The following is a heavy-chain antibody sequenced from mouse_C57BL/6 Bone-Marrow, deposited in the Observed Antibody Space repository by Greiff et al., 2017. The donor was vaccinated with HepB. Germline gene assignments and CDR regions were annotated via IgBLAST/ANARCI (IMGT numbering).Heavy chain of an antibody. D-gene: IGHD1-1*01. V-gene: IGHV14-4*01. J-gene: IGHJ2*01. CDR2: IDPENGDT. CDR3: TSYYYGSRDY. CDR1: GFNIKDDY. Sequence: EVQLQQSGAELVRPGASVKLSCTASGFNIKDDYMHWVKQRPEQGLEWIGWIDPENGDTEYASKFQGKATITADTSSNTAYLQLSSLTSEDTAVYYCTSYYYGSRDYWGKGTTLTVSS.